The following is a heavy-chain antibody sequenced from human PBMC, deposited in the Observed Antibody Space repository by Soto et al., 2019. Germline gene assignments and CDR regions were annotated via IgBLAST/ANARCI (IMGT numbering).Heavy chain of an antibody. J-gene: IGHJ6*02. CDR1: GVSISNDTW. V-gene: IGHV4-4*02. Sequence: PSETLSLTCVVSGVSISNDTWLSWFRQPPGKGLEWIGEIHHIGSTNYNPSLKSRVTISLDKSKNQFSLKVSSVTAADTAMYYCERSNGMDVWGQGTTVTVSS. CDR2: IHHIGST. CDR3: ERSNGMDV.